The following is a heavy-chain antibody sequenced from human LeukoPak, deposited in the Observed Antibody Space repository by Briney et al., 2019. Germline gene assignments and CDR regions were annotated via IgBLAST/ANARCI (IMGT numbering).Heavy chain of an antibody. CDR3: AKHRPYCGGDCYFSLDY. V-gene: IGHV3-23*01. J-gene: IGHJ4*02. D-gene: IGHD2-21*02. Sequence: GGSLRLSCAASGFRFSSYAMSWVRQAPGKGLEWVSAISGSGSNTFYADSVKGRLTISRDNSKNTLYLQMNSLRAEDTAVYYCAKHRPYCGGDCYFSLDYWGQGTLVTASS. CDR2: ISGSGSNT. CDR1: GFRFSSYA.